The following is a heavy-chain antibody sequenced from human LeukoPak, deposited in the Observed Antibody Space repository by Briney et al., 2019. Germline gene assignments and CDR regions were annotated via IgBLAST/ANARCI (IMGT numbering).Heavy chain of an antibody. CDR3: ARTRSGYNIDV. CDR1: GFTFSSYS. Sequence: GGSLRLSCAASGFTFSSYSMSWVRQAPGKGLEWISYITSSSSTIHYADSVKGRFTISRDNAKNSLYLQMNSLRAEDTAVYYCARTRSGYNIDVWGKGTTVSVSS. V-gene: IGHV3-48*01. D-gene: IGHD6-25*01. CDR2: ITSSSSTI. J-gene: IGHJ6*03.